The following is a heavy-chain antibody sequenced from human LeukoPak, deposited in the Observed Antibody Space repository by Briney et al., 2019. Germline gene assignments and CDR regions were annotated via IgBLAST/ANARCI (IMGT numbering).Heavy chain of an antibody. CDR3: AKDRGGSYSDYYYYMDV. Sequence: GGSLRLSCAASGFTFSSYGMHWVRQAPGKGLEWVAFIRYDGSNKYYADSVKGRFTISRDNSKNTLYPQMNSLRAEDTAVYYCAKDRGGSYSDYYYYMDVWGKGTTVTISS. CDR1: GFTFSSYG. CDR2: IRYDGSNK. J-gene: IGHJ6*03. D-gene: IGHD1-26*01. V-gene: IGHV3-30*02.